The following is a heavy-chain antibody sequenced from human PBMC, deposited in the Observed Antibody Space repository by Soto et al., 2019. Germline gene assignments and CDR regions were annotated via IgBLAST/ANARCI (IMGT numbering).Heavy chain of an antibody. J-gene: IGHJ4*02. D-gene: IGHD2-15*01. Sequence: EVQLLESGGGLVQPGGALRLSCAASGFTFSRYAMSWVRQAPGKGLEWVSAISGSGGRTYYADSVKGRFTIYRYNSKNTLYLQMNSLRDENTAVYYCANTKLYYCSGGRCYNVDYWGQGALVTVAS. V-gene: IGHV3-23*01. CDR1: GFTFSRYA. CDR3: ANTKLYYCSGGRCYNVDY. CDR2: ISGSGGRT.